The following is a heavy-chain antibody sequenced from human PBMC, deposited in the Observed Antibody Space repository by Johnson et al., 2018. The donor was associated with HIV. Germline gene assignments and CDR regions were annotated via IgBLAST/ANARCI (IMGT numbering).Heavy chain of an antibody. V-gene: IGHV3-23*04. CDR3: AKGWEGVTSGDAFDI. D-gene: IGHD2-21*02. Sequence: MLLVESGGGVVQPGRSLRLSCAASGFTFSSYAMSWVRQAPGKGLEWVSAISGNGGTTYYADSVKGRFTISRDNYKNTLYLQMNSLRAEDTAVYYCAKGWEGVTSGDAFDIWGQETMVTVSS. J-gene: IGHJ3*02. CDR2: ISGNGGTT. CDR1: GFTFSSYA.